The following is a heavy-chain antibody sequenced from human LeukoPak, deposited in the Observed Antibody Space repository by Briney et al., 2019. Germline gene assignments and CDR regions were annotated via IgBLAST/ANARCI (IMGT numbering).Heavy chain of an antibody. J-gene: IGHJ4*02. CDR2: IAHDASNT. D-gene: IGHD1-26*01. Sequence: PGGSLRLSRAASGFTVSSNYMSWVRQAPGKGLEWVTVIAHDASNTIYADSVKGRFTISRDNSKNTLYLVMNTLRAEDTAVYYCARDPIPGQGDYFDHWGQGTLVTVSS. CDR3: ARDPIPGQGDYFDH. CDR1: GFTVSSNY. V-gene: IGHV3-30*03.